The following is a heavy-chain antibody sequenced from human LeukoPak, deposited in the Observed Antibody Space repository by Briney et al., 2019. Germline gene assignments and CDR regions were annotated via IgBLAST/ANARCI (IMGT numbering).Heavy chain of an antibody. CDR2: IYYSGST. Sequence: SETLSLTCTVSGGSISSYFWSWVRQPPGKGLEWIGYIYYSGSTNYNPSLKSRVTISVDTSKNQFSLQLSSVTAADTAVYYCARCSGSYYSDNWGQGTLVTVSS. V-gene: IGHV4-59*08. D-gene: IGHD1-26*01. J-gene: IGHJ4*02. CDR1: GGSISSYF. CDR3: ARCSGSYYSDN.